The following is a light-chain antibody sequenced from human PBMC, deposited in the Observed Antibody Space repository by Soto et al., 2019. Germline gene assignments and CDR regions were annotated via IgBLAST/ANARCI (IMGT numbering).Light chain of an antibody. V-gene: IGKV1-9*01. Sequence: IQLTPSTSYLSASVGDRVTITCRPSHRISSYLAWYQQKPGKAPKLLIYAASTLQSGVPSRFSGSGAGTDFTLTISSLQPEDFATYHGQQLNSYPLTFGGGTKGEIK. CDR1: HRISSY. CDR3: QQLNSYPLT. J-gene: IGKJ4*01. CDR2: AAS.